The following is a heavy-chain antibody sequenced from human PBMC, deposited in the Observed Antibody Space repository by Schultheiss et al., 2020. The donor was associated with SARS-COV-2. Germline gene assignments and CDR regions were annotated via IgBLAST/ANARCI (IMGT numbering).Heavy chain of an antibody. CDR2: ISGSGGST. Sequence: GESLKISCAASGFTFSSYEMNWVRQAPGKGLEWVSAISGSGGSTYYADSVKGRFTIARDNSKNTLYLQMNSLRAEDTAVYYCARDGGWLGEVGHYGMDVWGQGTTVTVSS. J-gene: IGHJ6*02. V-gene: IGHV3-23*01. D-gene: IGHD3-10*01. CDR1: GFTFSSYE. CDR3: ARDGGWLGEVGHYGMDV.